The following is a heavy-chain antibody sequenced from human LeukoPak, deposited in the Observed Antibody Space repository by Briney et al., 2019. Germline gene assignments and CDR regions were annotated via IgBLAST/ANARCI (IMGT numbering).Heavy chain of an antibody. V-gene: IGHV3-23*01. Sequence: GGSLRLSCAASGSTFSGYAMSWVRQAPGKGLEWVSTISDNGGRTHYADSVKGRFTISRDNSKNTLFLQMNSLRAEDSAVYYCATDREGDPSAYYLVGGQGTLITVSS. J-gene: IGHJ4*02. CDR3: ATDREGDPSAYYLV. CDR2: ISDNGGRT. CDR1: GSTFSGYA. D-gene: IGHD3-22*01.